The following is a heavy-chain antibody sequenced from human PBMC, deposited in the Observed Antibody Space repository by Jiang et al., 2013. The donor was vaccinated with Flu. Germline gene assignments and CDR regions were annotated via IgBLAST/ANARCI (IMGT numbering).Heavy chain of an antibody. CDR2: IIPMFGTT. V-gene: IGHV1-69*05. D-gene: IGHD1-26*01. Sequence: ISWVRQAPGHGLEWMGGIIPMFGTTNYAQKFQDRVTISRDTSASTSYMELSSLKSEDTAVYYCARDSSSEAYPLLLYYFDLWGRGTLVTVSS. CDR3: ARDSSSEAYPLLLYYFDL. J-gene: IGHJ2*01.